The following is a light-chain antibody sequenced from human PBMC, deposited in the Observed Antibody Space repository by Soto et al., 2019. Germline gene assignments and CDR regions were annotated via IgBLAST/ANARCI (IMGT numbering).Light chain of an antibody. V-gene: IGLV1-40*01. CDR1: SSNIGAGYD. J-gene: IGLJ3*02. CDR3: QSYDSSLSGLNSV. CDR2: GNS. Sequence: QSVLTQPPSVSGAPGQRVTISCTGSSSNIGAGYDVHWYQQLPGTAPKLLIYGNSNRPSGVPDRFSGSKSGTSASLAITGLQAEDEADYYCQSYDSSLSGLNSVFGGRTKLTVL.